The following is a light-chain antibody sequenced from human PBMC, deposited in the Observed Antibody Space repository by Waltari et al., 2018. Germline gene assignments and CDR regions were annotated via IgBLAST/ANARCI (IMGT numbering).Light chain of an antibody. CDR3: QAWDSTTVL. J-gene: IGLJ2*01. Sequence: SYDLTQPLSVSVSPGQTASITCSADKLGDKYTCWYQQKPGQSPVLVIYQKTTRPSGIPGRFSGSNSGNTATLTISGTQAMDEADYYCQAWDSTTVLFGGGTKLTV. V-gene: IGLV3-1*01. CDR1: KLGDKY. CDR2: QKT.